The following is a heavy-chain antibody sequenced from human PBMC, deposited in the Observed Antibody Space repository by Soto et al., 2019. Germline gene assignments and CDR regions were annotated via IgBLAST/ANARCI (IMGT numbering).Heavy chain of an antibody. V-gene: IGHV3-30-3*01. CDR1: GFTFITYP. D-gene: IGHD6-19*01. J-gene: IGHJ4*02. CDR2: ISHDGSNK. Sequence: GGSLRLSCAASGFTFITYPMHWVRQAPGKGLEWVALISHDGSNKYYADSVKGRFTISRDNSKNTLYLQMNSLRAEDTAVYYCTRVRLSTAVAAYYFDYWGQGTLVTVSS. CDR3: TRVRLSTAVAAYYFDY.